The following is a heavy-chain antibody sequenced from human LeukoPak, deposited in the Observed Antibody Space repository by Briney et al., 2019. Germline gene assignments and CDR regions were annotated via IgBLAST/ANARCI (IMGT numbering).Heavy chain of an antibody. CDR1: GYIFTSYW. V-gene: IGHV5-51*01. CDR3: ARHSRSDTAMAH. Sequence: GESLKIPCKGSGYIFTSYWIGWVRRMPGKGLEWMGIIYPGDSDTRYSPSFQGQVTISADKSISTAYLQWSSLKASDTAMYYCARHSRSDTAMAHWGQGTLVTVSS. CDR2: IYPGDSDT. D-gene: IGHD5-18*01. J-gene: IGHJ4*02.